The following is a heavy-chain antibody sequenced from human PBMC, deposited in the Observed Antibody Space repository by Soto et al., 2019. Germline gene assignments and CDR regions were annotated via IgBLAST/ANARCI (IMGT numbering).Heavy chain of an antibody. J-gene: IGHJ4*02. D-gene: IGHD3-22*01. V-gene: IGHV3-23*01. CDR1: GFTFSNYA. CDR2: IGGRATSA. Sequence: EVQLLESGGGLVQPGGSLRLSCAASGFTFSNYAMSWVRQAPGKGLEWVSGIGGRATSAYYADSVKGRFAISRDNSYNTLFLQLTSLRAEDTAVYYCAKSRYSDSSGDFYDVWGQGTLVSVSS. CDR3: AKSRYSDSSGDFYDV.